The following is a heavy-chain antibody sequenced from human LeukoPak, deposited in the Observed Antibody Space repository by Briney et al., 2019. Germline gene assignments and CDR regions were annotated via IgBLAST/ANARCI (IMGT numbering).Heavy chain of an antibody. CDR3: ASANPSDSNDYGFWFDY. CDR1: GGSISSSSYY. CDR2: IYTSGST. D-gene: IGHD4-17*01. V-gene: IGHV4-61*02. J-gene: IGHJ4*02. Sequence: SETLSLTCTVSGGSISSSSYYWSWIRQPAGKGLEWIGRIYTSGSTNYNPSLKSRVTMSVDTSKNQFSLKLSSVTAADTAVYYCASANPSDSNDYGFWFDYWGQGTLVTVSS.